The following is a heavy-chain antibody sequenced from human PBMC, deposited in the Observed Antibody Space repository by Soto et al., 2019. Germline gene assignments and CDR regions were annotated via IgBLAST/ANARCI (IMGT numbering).Heavy chain of an antibody. CDR2: INGYNGDT. V-gene: IGHV1-18*03. J-gene: IGHJ4*01. CDR3: ARYTDRVSARSVPHLDY. Sequence: QVQLVQSGDEVKKPGASVKVSCKASGYTFTSYGIGWVRQAPGQGLEWLGWINGYNGDTNYAQKLQGRVTVTTDTSTSTAYIELRILTSDDMAIYYCARYTDRVSARSVPHLDYWGQGTLVTVSS. D-gene: IGHD2-21*02. CDR1: GYTFTSYG.